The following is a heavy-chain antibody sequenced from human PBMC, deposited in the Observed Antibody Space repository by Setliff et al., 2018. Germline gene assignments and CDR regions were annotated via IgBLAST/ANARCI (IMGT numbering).Heavy chain of an antibody. Sequence: SETLSLTCTVSGGSISSSSYYWGWIRQPPGKGLEWIGSIYYSGSTYYKPSLKSRVTISVDTSKNQFSLKLSSVTAADTAVYYCARGPVMIVATGYFDYWGQGTLVTVSS. V-gene: IGHV4-39*07. J-gene: IGHJ4*02. CDR2: IYYSGST. CDR1: GGSISSSSYY. D-gene: IGHD3-22*01. CDR3: ARGPVMIVATGYFDY.